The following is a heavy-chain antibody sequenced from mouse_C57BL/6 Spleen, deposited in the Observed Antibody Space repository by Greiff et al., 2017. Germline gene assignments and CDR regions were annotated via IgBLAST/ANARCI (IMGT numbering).Heavy chain of an antibody. CDR2: ISGGGGNT. J-gene: IGHJ2*01. V-gene: IGHV5-9*01. Sequence: EVKLEESGGGLVKPGGSLKLSCAASGFTFSSYTMSWVRQTPEKRLEWVATISGGGGNTYYPDSVKGRFTISRDNAKNTLYLQMSSLRSEDTALYYCARHENGNYVYYFDYWGQGTTLTVSS. CDR1: GFTFSSYT. D-gene: IGHD2-1*01. CDR3: ARHENGNYVYYFDY.